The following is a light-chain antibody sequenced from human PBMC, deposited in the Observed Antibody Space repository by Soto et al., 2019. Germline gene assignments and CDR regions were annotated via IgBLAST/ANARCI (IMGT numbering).Light chain of an antibody. V-gene: IGKV3-15*01. CDR2: GAS. Sequence: DIVLTQSPATLSLSPGQTATLSCRASQSVSSNLAWYQQKPGQAPRLLIYGASTRATGIPARFSGSGSGTEFTLTISSLHSEDFGVYYCQQYDNWWTFGQGTKVDI. CDR1: QSVSSN. J-gene: IGKJ1*01. CDR3: QQYDNWWT.